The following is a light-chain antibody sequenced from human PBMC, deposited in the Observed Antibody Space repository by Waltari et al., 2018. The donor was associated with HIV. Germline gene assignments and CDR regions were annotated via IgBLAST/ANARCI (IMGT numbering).Light chain of an antibody. CDR3: CTFSGRSSTWV. V-gene: IGLV2-23*02. CDR2: DVT. J-gene: IGLJ3*02. CDR1: DVETYDL. Sequence: QSALTQPASVSGSPGQSITVSCTGDVETYDLVSWYQVHPGRAPKLIIHDVTKRPSGVSSRFSASKPGNTASLTISGLEAEDESLYYCCTFSGRSSTWVFGGGTQVTVL.